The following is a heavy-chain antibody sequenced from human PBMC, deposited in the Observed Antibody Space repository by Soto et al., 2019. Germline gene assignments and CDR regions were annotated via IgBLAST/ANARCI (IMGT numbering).Heavy chain of an antibody. Sequence: PSETLSLTCAVYGGSFSGYYWNWIRQPPGKGLEWIGEIDHSGYTNYNPSLKSRVTISVDTSKNQFSLRLTSLTAADTAVYYCARVRDWFDPWGQGTLVTVDS. V-gene: IGHV4-34*01. CDR3: ARVRDWFDP. CDR1: GGSFSGYY. D-gene: IGHD3-3*01. CDR2: IDHSGYT. J-gene: IGHJ5*02.